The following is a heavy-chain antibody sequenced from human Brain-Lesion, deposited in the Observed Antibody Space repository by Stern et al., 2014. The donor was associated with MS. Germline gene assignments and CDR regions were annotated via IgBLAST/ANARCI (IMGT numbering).Heavy chain of an antibody. J-gene: IGHJ4*02. CDR1: GYTFSSYD. V-gene: IGHV1-8*01. CDR2: MNPYSGNT. D-gene: IGHD2-2*01. Sequence: VQLVQSGAEVKKPGASVKVSCKASGYTFSSYDITWVRQASGHGLEWMGWMNPYSGNTGYAQKFKGRVSMTSDPSISTVYMELTSLTSDDTAMYFCARAVRNQLLSEYWGQGTLVTVSS. CDR3: ARAVRNQLLSEY.